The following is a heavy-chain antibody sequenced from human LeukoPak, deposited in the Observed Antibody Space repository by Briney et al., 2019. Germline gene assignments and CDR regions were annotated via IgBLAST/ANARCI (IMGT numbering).Heavy chain of an antibody. Sequence: SVKVSCKASGGTFSSYAISWVRQAPGQGLEWMGGIIPIFGTANYAQEFQGRVTITADESTSTAYMELSSLRSEDTAVYYCALVVVPAAMEYPYYYYYMDVWGKGTTVTISS. CDR1: GGTFSSYA. D-gene: IGHD2-2*01. J-gene: IGHJ6*03. CDR3: ALVVVPAAMEYPYYYYYMDV. CDR2: IIPIFGTA. V-gene: IGHV1-69*13.